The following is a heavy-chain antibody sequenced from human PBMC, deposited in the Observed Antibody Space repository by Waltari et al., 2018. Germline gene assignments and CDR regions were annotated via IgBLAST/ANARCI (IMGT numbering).Heavy chain of an antibody. V-gene: IGHV3-15*01. CDR3: TTGIAVAGTYYYYGMDV. CDR2: IKSKTDGGTT. D-gene: IGHD6-19*01. Sequence: EVQLVESGGGLVKPGGSLRPSCAASGFTFSNAWMSWVRQAPGKGLEWVGRIKSKTDGGTTDYAAPVKGRFTISRDDSKNTLYLQMNSLKTEDTAVYYCTTGIAVAGTYYYYGMDVWGQGTTVTVSS. J-gene: IGHJ6*02. CDR1: GFTFSNAW.